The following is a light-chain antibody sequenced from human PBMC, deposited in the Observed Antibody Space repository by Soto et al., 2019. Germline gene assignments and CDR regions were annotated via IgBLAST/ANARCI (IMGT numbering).Light chain of an antibody. CDR1: QSLVYSDGNTY. CDR2: KVS. J-gene: IGKJ2*01. Sequence: DVVLTQAPLSLPVTLGQPASISCRSRQSLVYSDGNTYLTWFQQRPGQSPRRLIYKVSNRDSGVPDRFGGSGSGTDFTLKISRVEAEDVGVYYCMQGTHWYTFGQGTKLEIK. V-gene: IGKV2-30*01. CDR3: MQGTHWYT.